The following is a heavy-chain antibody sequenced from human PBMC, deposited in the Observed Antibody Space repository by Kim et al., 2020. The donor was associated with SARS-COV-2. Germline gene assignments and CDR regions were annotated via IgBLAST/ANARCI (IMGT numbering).Heavy chain of an antibody. J-gene: IGHJ4*02. CDR2: IYPGGST. Sequence: SETLSLTCAVSGGSISSGNWWSWVRQPPGKGLEWIGEIYPGGSTNYNPSLKSRVTMSVDKSKNQFSLKLTSVTAADTAVYYCARKGDYMDQWGQGTLVTVSS. CDR1: GGSISSGNW. CDR3: ARKGDYMDQ. V-gene: IGHV4-4*02.